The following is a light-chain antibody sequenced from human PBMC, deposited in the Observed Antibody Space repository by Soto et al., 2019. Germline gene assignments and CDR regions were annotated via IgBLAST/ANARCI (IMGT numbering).Light chain of an antibody. Sequence: QSALTQPASVSGSPGQSITISCTGTSSHVGGYNYVSWYQQHPGKAPKLMIYDVSNRPSGVSNRFSGSKSGNTASLTISGLQAEGEADYYCSSYTSSSTYVFGTGTKLTVL. J-gene: IGLJ1*01. CDR1: SSHVGGYNY. CDR2: DVS. V-gene: IGLV2-14*01. CDR3: SSYTSSSTYV.